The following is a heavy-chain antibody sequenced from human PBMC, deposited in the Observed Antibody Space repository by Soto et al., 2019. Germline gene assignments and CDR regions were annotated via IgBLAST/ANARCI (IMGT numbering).Heavy chain of an antibody. D-gene: IGHD1-1*01. CDR3: AKVRWNRGDFDY. CDR1: GFTFDDYA. Sequence: EVQLVESGGGLVQPGRSLRLSCAASGFTFDDYAMHWVRQAPGKGLEWVSGISWNSGSIGYADSVKGRFTISRDNAKNSLYLQMTRLRAEDTALYYCAKVRWNRGDFDYWGQGTLVTVSS. CDR2: ISWNSGSI. J-gene: IGHJ4*02. V-gene: IGHV3-9*01.